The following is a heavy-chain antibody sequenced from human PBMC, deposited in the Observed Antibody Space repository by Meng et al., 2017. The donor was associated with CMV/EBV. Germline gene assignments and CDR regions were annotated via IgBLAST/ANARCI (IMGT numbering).Heavy chain of an antibody. CDR2: INHSGST. Sequence: VRLQQWGAGLLKPSENLSRTCAVHGWSFGGYSWSWIRQPPGKGLEWIGEINHSGSTNYNPSLKSRVTISVDTSKNQFSLKLSSVTAADTAVYYCARGVGATGKADYWGQGTLVTVSS. J-gene: IGHJ4*02. D-gene: IGHD1-26*01. V-gene: IGHV4-34*01. CDR3: ARGVGATGKADY. CDR1: GWSFGGYS.